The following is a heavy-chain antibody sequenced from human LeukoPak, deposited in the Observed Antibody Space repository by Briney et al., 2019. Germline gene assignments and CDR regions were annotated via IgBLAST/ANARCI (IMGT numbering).Heavy chain of an antibody. CDR2: ISGGGGST. CDR3: AKYAGGLVS. J-gene: IGHJ5*02. CDR1: GFTFSSYA. V-gene: IGHV3-23*01. Sequence: RGSLRLSCAASGFTFSSYAMSWVRQAPGKGLEWVSAISGGGGSTYYADSVKGRFTISRDNPKNTLYLQINSLRAEDTAVYYCAKYAGGLVSWGQGTLVTVSS. D-gene: IGHD2-21*01.